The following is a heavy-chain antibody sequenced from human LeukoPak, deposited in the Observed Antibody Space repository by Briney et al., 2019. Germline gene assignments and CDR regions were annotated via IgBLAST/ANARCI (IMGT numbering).Heavy chain of an antibody. V-gene: IGHV4-61*02. CDR1: GGSISSGSYY. CDR2: IYTSGGT. J-gene: IGHJ4*02. D-gene: IGHD7-27*01. Sequence: SETLSLTCTVSGGSISSGSYYWSWIRQPAGKGLEWIGRIYTSGGTNYNPSLKSRVTISVDTSKNQFSLKLSSVTAADTAVYYCARDLLGQIDYWGQGTLVTVSS. CDR3: ARDLLGQIDY.